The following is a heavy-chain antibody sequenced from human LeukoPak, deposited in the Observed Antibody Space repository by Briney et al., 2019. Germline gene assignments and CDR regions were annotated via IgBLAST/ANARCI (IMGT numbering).Heavy chain of an antibody. D-gene: IGHD1-26*01. CDR1: GGSFSGYY. Sequence: SETLSLTCAVYGGSFSGYYWSWIRQPPGKGLEWLGEINHSGSTNYNPSLKSRVTISVDTSKNQFSLKLSSVTAADTAVYYCARFSGSFKTYYFDYWGQGTLVTVSS. V-gene: IGHV4-34*01. CDR3: ARFSGSFKTYYFDY. J-gene: IGHJ4*02. CDR2: INHSGST.